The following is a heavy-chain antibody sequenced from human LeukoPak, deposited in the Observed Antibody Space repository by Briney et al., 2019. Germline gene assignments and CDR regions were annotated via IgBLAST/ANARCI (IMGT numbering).Heavy chain of an antibody. CDR3: ARAGGYSGYETYYFDY. CDR1: GGSISSGGYS. CDR2: IYHSGST. J-gene: IGHJ4*02. D-gene: IGHD5-12*01. Sequence: SETLSLTCAVSGGSISSGGYSWSWIRQPPGKGLEWIGYIYHSGSTYYNPSLKSRVTISVDRSKNQFSLKPSSVTAADTAVYYCARAGGYSGYETYYFDYWGQGTLVTVSS. V-gene: IGHV4-30-2*01.